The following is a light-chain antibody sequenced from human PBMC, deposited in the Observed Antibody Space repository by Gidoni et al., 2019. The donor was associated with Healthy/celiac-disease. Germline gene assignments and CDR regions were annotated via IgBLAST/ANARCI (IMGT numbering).Light chain of an antibody. J-gene: IGLJ2*01. Sequence: SYELTQPPSLSVSPGQTASITCSGDKLGDKYACWYQQKPGQSPVLVSYQDSKRPSGIPERFSGSNSGNTATLTISGTQAMDEADYYCQAWDSSTPVVFGGGTKLTVL. V-gene: IGLV3-1*01. CDR3: QAWDSSTPVV. CDR2: QDS. CDR1: KLGDKY.